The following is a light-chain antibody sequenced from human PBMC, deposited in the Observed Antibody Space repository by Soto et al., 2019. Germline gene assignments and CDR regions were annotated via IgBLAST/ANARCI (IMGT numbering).Light chain of an antibody. J-gene: IGKJ1*01. CDR2: GAS. CDR3: QQYADCPTT. Sequence: EIVMTQSPVTLSVFPWERATLSCRASQSVGATVAWYHQRPGQAPSLLISGASTRATGVPARVSASGSGTAFTLTITSLQSDDFGVYYCQQYADCPTTFGKGTRVAIK. CDR1: QSVGAT. V-gene: IGKV3-15*01.